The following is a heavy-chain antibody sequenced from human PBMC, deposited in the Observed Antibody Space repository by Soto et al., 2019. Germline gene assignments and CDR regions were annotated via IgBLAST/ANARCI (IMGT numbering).Heavy chain of an antibody. J-gene: IGHJ3*02. CDR1: GFTFSSYE. CDR3: ASGRHSSSSNAFDI. Sequence: AGSLRLSCAASGFTFSSYEMNWVRQAPGKGLEWVSYISSSGSTIYYADSVKGRFTISRDNAKNSLYLQMNSLRAEDTAVYYCASGRHSSSSNAFDIWGQGTMVTVSS. V-gene: IGHV3-48*03. CDR2: ISSSGSTI. D-gene: IGHD6-13*01.